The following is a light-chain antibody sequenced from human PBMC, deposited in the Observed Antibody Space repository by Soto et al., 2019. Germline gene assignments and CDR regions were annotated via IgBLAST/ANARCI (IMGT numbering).Light chain of an antibody. J-gene: IGKJ4*01. CDR2: AAS. Sequence: DIQMTQSPSSLSASVGDRVTITCRVSQSITTYLNWYRQKPGKAPKLLIYAASSLQSGVPSRFSGSGSGTDFALTINNLQPEDFATYYCQQFNDYPLTFGGGTKVEIE. CDR1: QSITTY. CDR3: QQFNDYPLT. V-gene: IGKV1-39*01.